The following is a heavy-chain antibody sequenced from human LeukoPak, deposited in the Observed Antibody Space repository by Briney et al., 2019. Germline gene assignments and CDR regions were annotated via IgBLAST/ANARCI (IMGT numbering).Heavy chain of an antibody. V-gene: IGHV4-39*01. CDR1: GGSISSSSYY. CDR2: IYYSGST. J-gene: IGHJ4*02. Sequence: SETLSLTCTVSGGSISSSSYYWGWIRQPPGKGLEWIGSIYYSGSTYYNPSLKSRVTISVDTSKSQFSLKPSSVTAADTAVYYCARVALGGITIFGVVTTRHAFDYWGQGTLVTVSS. D-gene: IGHD3-3*01. CDR3: ARVALGGITIFGVVTTRHAFDY.